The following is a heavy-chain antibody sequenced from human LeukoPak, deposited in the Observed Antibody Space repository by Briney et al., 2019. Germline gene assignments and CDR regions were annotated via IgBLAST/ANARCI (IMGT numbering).Heavy chain of an antibody. J-gene: IGHJ4*02. CDR3: ASSTGVWGSYHYPLDY. V-gene: IGHV1-18*01. Sequence: ASVKVSCKASGYTFTSYGISWVRQAPGQGLEWMGWISAYNGNTNYAQKLQGRVTMTTDTSTSTAYMELRSLRSDDTAVYYCASSTGVWGSYHYPLDYWGQGTLVTVSS. CDR1: GYTFTSYG. CDR2: ISAYNGNT. D-gene: IGHD3-16*02.